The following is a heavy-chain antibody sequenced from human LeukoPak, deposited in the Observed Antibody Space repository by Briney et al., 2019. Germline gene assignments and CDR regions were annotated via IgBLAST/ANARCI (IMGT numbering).Heavy chain of an antibody. J-gene: IGHJ3*01. CDR3: VRDYGGSSGSFDL. CDR1: GFIFSSYA. CDR2: ISSSSGDI. V-gene: IGHV3-21*01. Sequence: GESLRLSCRASGFIFSSYALNWVRRAPGQGLEWVSSISSSSGDIYYTDSVKGRFTISRDNARKSLYLQMNSLRVEDTDVYYCVRDYGGSSGSFDLWGQGTMVTVSS. D-gene: IGHD4-23*01.